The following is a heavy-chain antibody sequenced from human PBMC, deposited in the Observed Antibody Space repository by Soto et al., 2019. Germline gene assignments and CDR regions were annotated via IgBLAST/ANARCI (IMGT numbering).Heavy chain of an antibody. J-gene: IGHJ4*02. CDR2: IYYSGST. CDR1: GGSISSYY. D-gene: IGHD6-19*01. CDR3: ARMTSGYSSGWYVFDY. V-gene: IGHV4-59*08. Sequence: PSETLSLTCTVSGGSISSYYWSWIRQPPGKGLEWIGYIYYSGSTNYNPSLKSRVTISVDTSKNQFSLKLSSVTAADTAVYYCARMTSGYSSGWYVFDYWGQGTLVTVSS.